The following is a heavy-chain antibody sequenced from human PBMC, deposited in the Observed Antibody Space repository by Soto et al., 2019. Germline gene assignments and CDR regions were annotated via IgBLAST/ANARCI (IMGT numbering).Heavy chain of an antibody. Sequence: EVLLVQSGTEVKKPGESLKISCQGSGYNFGNYWIAWVRQLPGKGLEWMGMIYPGDSDSRYNPSFQGRVAFSADKAILTAYLQLSRPQASDTAKYCCARRAFSSGPFDFWGPGTLVSVSP. CDR3: ARRAFSSGPFDF. D-gene: IGHD3-22*01. V-gene: IGHV5-51*01. J-gene: IGHJ4*02. CDR1: GYNFGNYW. CDR2: IYPGDSDS.